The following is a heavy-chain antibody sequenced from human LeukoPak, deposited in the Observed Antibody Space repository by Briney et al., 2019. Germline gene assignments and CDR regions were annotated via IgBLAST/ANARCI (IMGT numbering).Heavy chain of an antibody. D-gene: IGHD4-23*01. CDR3: ATEWVVTRYFDY. V-gene: IGHV4-59*11. CDR2: IYYSGST. J-gene: IGHJ4*02. Sequence: SETLSLTCTVSGGSISGHYWTWIWQPPGKGVEWIGYIYYSGSTNYSPSLKSRVTISVDTSNNQFSLKLSSVAAADTAVYYCATEWVVTRYFDYWGQGTLVTVSS. CDR1: GGSISGHY.